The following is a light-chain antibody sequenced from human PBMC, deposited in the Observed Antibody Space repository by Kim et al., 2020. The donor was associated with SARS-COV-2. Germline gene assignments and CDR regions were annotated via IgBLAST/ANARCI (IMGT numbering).Light chain of an antibody. CDR3: TSYTSSNTVV. V-gene: IGLV2-14*01. CDR2: DVT. CDR1: SSDVGGYNY. J-gene: IGLJ2*01. Sequence: QSALTQPASVSGSPGQSITISCTGTSSDVGGYNYVSWYQQHPGKAPKLVIYDVTKRPSGVSNRFSGSKSGITASLTISGLQAEDEADYYCTSYTSSNTVVFGGGTQLTVL.